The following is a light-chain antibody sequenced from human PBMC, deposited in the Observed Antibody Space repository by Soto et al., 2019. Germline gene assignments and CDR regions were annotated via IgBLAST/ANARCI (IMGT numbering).Light chain of an antibody. V-gene: IGKV3-15*01. CDR3: QQSNNWPPLT. CDR1: QSISSN. CDR2: RTS. Sequence: ETVMTQSPATLSVSPGERATLSCRASQSISSNLAWYQQKPGQAPRLLMFRTSTRATGVPARFSGSGSGTEFNITISSLQIEDFALYYCQQSNNWPPLTFGGGTKVEIK. J-gene: IGKJ4*01.